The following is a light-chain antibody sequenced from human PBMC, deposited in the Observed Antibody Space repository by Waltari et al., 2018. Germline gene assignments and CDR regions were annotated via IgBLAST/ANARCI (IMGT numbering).Light chain of an antibody. J-gene: IGKJ3*01. CDR2: EAT. V-gene: IGKV1-5*03. CDR3: QRYNSYPIT. Sequence: DIQMTQSPSTLSASVGDRVNITCRASQSIGSWLAWYQQKPGKAPKLLIYEATSLESGVPSRFSASGSGTEFTLTISSQQPDDFATYYCQRYNSYPITFGPGTKVDI. CDR1: QSIGSW.